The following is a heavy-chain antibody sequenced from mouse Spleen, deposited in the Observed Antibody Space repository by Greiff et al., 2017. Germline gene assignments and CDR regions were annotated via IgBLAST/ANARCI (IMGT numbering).Heavy chain of an antibody. V-gene: IGHV3-1*02. CDR1: GYSITSGYS. Sequence: EVKLMESGPDLVKPSQSLSLTCTVTGYSITSGYSWHWIRQFPGNKLEWMGYIHYSGSTNYNPSLKSRISITRDTSKNQFFLQLNSVTTEDTATYYCATPYGNYDAMDYWGQGTSVTVSS. J-gene: IGHJ4*01. D-gene: IGHD2-10*02. CDR3: ATPYGNYDAMDY. CDR2: IHYSGST.